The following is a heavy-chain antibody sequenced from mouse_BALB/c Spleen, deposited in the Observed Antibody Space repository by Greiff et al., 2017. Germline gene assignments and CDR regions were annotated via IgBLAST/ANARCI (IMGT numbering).Heavy chain of an antibody. CDR3: ARDYDYAWFAY. V-gene: IGHV5-6-5*01. Sequence: EVMLVESGGGLVKPGGSLKLSCAASGFTFSSYAMSWVRQTPEKRLEWVASISSGGSTYYPDSVKGRFTISRDNARNILYLQMSSLRSEDTAMYYCARDYDYAWFAYWGQGTLVTVSA. D-gene: IGHD2-4*01. J-gene: IGHJ3*01. CDR2: ISSGGST. CDR1: GFTFSSYA.